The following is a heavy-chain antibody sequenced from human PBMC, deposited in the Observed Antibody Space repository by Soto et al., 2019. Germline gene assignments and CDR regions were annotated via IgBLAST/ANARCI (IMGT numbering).Heavy chain of an antibody. Sequence: TSETLSLTCTVSGGSISSGDYYWSWIRQSPGTGLEWIGYTFYTGSTYYNPSLRSRLAISVDTSKNQFSLKLSSVTAADAAVYYCAREPLKWYGMDVWGQGTTVTVSS. V-gene: IGHV4-30-4*01. CDR2: TFYTGST. CDR1: GGSISSGDYY. CDR3: AREPLKWYGMDV. D-gene: IGHD1-26*01. J-gene: IGHJ6*02.